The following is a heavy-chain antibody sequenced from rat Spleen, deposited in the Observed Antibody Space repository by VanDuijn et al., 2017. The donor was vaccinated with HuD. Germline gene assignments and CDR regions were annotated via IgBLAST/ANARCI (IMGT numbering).Heavy chain of an antibody. J-gene: IGHJ3*01. CDR3: ARHDPILNYPGPQGFAY. D-gene: IGHD1-4*01. V-gene: IGHV5-17*01. CDR2: ILYDSTNT. CDR1: GFTFSDYY. Sequence: EVQLVESDGGLVQPGRSLKLSCAASGFTFSDYYMAWVRQAPTKGLEWVATILYDSTNTYYRDSVRGRFTISRDNAKSTLYLQMDSLKSEDTATYYCARHDPILNYPGPQGFAYWGQGTLVTVSS.